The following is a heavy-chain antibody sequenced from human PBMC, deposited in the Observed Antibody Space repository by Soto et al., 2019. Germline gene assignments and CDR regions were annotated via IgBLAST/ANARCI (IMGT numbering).Heavy chain of an antibody. CDR2: IIPIFGTA. Sequence: SVKVSCKASGGTFSSYAISWVRQAPGQGLEWMGGIIPIFGTANYAQKFQGRVTITADESTSTAYMELSSLRSEDTAVYYCAAEVSGSGSYYYYYYGMDVWGQGTTVTVSS. J-gene: IGHJ6*02. D-gene: IGHD3-10*01. V-gene: IGHV1-69*13. CDR1: GGTFSSYA. CDR3: AAEVSGSGSYYYYYYGMDV.